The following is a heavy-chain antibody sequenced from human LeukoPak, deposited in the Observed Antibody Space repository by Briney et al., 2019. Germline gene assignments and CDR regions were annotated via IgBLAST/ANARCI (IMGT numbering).Heavy chain of an antibody. J-gene: IGHJ6*03. CDR3: ARDRGGSSVYYYYYMDV. D-gene: IGHD6-6*01. Sequence: SVKVSCKASGGTFSSYTISWVRQAPGQGLEWMGRIIPILGIANYAQKFQGRVTITADKSTSTACMELSSLRSEDTAVYYCARDRGGSSVYYYYYMDVWGKGTTVTVSS. V-gene: IGHV1-69*04. CDR1: GGTFSSYT. CDR2: IIPILGIA.